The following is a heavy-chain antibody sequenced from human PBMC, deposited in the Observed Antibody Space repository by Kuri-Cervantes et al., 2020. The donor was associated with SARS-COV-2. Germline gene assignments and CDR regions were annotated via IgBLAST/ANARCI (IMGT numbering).Heavy chain of an antibody. V-gene: IGHV3-30*18. CDR2: ISHDGKNK. CDR3: AKDRVGVQDF. CDR1: GFTFNNYA. Sequence: GESLKISCAASGFTFNNYAMHWVRQAPGKGLEWVAVISHDGKNKKCIASGKGRFTISRDNSQNTLYLHMKSLRSEDTAMYYCAKDRVGVQDFWGQGTLVTVSS. D-gene: IGHD2-21*01. J-gene: IGHJ4*02.